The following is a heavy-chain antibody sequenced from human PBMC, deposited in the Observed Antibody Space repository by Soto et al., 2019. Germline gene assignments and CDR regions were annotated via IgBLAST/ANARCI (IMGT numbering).Heavy chain of an antibody. CDR3: ARGVSAGVDY. D-gene: IGHD1-26*01. CDR1: GYSFTSLD. V-gene: IGHV1-8*01. J-gene: IGHJ4*02. CDR2: MQPSTGRT. Sequence: GASVKVSCKASGYSFTSLDINWVRQTAGQGLEWMGWMQPSTGRTGYAQKFQGRVTMTRDTSINTAYMELTTLSSDDTAFYYCARGVSAGVDYWGQGTLVTVSS.